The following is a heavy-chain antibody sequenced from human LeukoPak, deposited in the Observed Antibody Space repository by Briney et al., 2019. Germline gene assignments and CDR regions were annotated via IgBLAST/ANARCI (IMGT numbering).Heavy chain of an antibody. CDR1: GFTLRNYG. CDR2: IHGGGKSGATT. V-gene: IGHV3-23*01. D-gene: IGHD4-11*01. Sequence: PGGSLRLSCATSGFTLRNYGMSWVRQAPGKRLEWVSGIHGGGKSGATTFYADSVKGLFIISRDDSKSTLYLQLNSLRVEDTAVYYCTSDYPLYYYYMDVWGKGTTVTVSS. CDR3: TSDYPLYYYYMDV. J-gene: IGHJ6*03.